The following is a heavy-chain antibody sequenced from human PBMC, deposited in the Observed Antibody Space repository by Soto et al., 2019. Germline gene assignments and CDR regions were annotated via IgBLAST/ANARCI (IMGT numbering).Heavy chain of an antibody. D-gene: IGHD3-22*01. V-gene: IGHV5-51*01. CDR2: IYPGDSDT. J-gene: IGHJ3*02. Sequence: PGESLKISCKGSGYSFTSYWIGWVRQMPGKGLEWMGIIYPGDSDTRYSPSFQGQVTISADKSISTAYLQWSSLKASDTAMYYCASLYYYDSSGYSSDAFDIWGQGTMVTVSS. CDR3: ASLYYYDSSGYSSDAFDI. CDR1: GYSFTSYW.